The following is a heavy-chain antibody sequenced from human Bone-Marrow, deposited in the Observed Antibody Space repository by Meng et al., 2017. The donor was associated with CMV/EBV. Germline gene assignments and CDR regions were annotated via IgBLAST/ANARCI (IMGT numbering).Heavy chain of an antibody. V-gene: IGHV3-20*04. CDR1: GFTFGDYG. D-gene: IGHD1-1*01. CDR2: VNRSGDRT. CDR3: ARGATGTRFAY. J-gene: IGHJ4*02. Sequence: GEFLKISCAASGFTFGDYGMTWVRQAPGKGLEWVSGVNRSGDRTDYADSVKGRFTFSRDNAKNSLYLQMNSLRAEDTAFYYCARGATGTRFAYWGPGPRVNGSS.